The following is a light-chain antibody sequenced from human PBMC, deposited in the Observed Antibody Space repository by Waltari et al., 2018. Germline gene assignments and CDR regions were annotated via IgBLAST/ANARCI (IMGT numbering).Light chain of an antibody. Sequence: VVVTQSPLSLPVTLGQPASISCRSSQSLVHSDGNTYLNWFQQRPGQSPRRLIYKVSNRDSGVPDRFSGSGSGTDFTLKISRVGAEDVGVYYCMQGTHWPPFTFGPGTKVDIK. J-gene: IGKJ3*01. V-gene: IGKV2-30*02. CDR1: QSLVHSDGNTY. CDR3: MQGTHWPPFT. CDR2: KVS.